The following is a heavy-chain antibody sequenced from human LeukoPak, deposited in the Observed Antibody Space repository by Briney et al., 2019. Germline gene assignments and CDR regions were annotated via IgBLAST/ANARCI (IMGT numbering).Heavy chain of an antibody. J-gene: IGHJ4*02. Sequence: SETLSLTCTVSGGSISTYFWSWIRQPPGKGLEWIGYVYYSGSTNYNPSLKSRVSISVDTSRNQFSLKLNSVTAADTAVYYCARHSGGPYSSGWYDYWGQGTLVTVSS. CDR2: VYYSGST. V-gene: IGHV4-59*01. CDR3: ARHSGGPYSSGWYDY. CDR1: GGSISTYF. D-gene: IGHD6-19*01.